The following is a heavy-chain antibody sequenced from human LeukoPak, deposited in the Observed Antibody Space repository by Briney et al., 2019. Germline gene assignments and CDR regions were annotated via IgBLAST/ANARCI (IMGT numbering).Heavy chain of an antibody. CDR2: ISYDGSNK. V-gene: IGHV3-30-3*01. CDR3: ARGPFSDRDLQTNAFDI. D-gene: IGHD3-3*02. CDR1: GFTFSSYA. Sequence: SGGSLRLSCAASGFTFSSYAMHWVRQAPGKGLEWVAVISYDGSNKYYADSVKGRFTISRDSSKNTLHLQMYSLRAEDTAVYYCARGPFSDRDLQTNAFDIWGQGTMVTVSS. J-gene: IGHJ3*02.